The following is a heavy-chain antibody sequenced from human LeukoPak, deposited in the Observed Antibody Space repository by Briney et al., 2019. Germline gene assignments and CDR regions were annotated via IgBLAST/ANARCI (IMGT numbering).Heavy chain of an antibody. Sequence: GGSLRLSCTASGFTFSSYSMNWVRQAPGKGLEWVSYISSSSTIYYADSVKGRFTISRDNAKNSLYLQMSSLRDEGTAVYYCARANGMDVWGQGTTVTVSS. V-gene: IGHV3-48*02. CDR1: GFTFSSYS. CDR2: ISSSSTI. CDR3: ARANGMDV. J-gene: IGHJ6*02.